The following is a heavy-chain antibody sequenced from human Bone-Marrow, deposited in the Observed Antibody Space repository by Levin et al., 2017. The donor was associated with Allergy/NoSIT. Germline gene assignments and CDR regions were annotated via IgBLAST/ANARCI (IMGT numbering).Heavy chain of an antibody. CDR1: DDSISSNHYY. Sequence: SQTLSLTCTVSDDSISSNHYYWGWIRQPPGKGLEWIGSLYYGGSTYYNPSLTGRVTMSVDTSKKQFSLRLSSVTAADTAVYYCARAYGAFGVVKSFEYWGQGILVTVSS. CDR3: ARAYGAFGVVKSFEY. CDR2: LYYGGST. V-gene: IGHV4-39*07. D-gene: IGHD3-3*01. J-gene: IGHJ4*02.